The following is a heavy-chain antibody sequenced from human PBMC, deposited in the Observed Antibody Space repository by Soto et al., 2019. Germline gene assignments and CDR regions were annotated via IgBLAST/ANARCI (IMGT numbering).Heavy chain of an antibody. D-gene: IGHD3-9*01. Sequence: QVQLVQSGAEVKKPGASVKVSCKASGYTFTSYYMHWVRQAPGQGLEWMGIINPSGGSTSYAQKFQGRVTMTRDTSTSTVYMELSSLRSEDTAVYYCAREVKRDRLRYFDWPQISEDYWGQGTLVTVSS. CDR2: INPSGGST. J-gene: IGHJ4*02. CDR1: GYTFTSYY. CDR3: AREVKRDRLRYFDWPQISEDY. V-gene: IGHV1-46*01.